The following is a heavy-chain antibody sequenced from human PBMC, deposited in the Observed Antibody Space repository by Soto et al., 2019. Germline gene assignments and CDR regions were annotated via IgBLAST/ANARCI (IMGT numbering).Heavy chain of an antibody. D-gene: IGHD6-19*01. J-gene: IGHJ4*02. CDR1: GFTFCPYT. V-gene: IGHV3-23*01. Sequence: PGGSLRLSCAASGFTFCPYTMTWVRQAPGKGLEGVSSVGGSGHGTYYADSVKGRFTISRDNSKNTLYLQMNSLRAEDPAIYYCAKARAVTLVRISLDQWGQGTLVAVAS. CDR3: AKARAVTLVRISLDQ. CDR2: VGGSGHGT.